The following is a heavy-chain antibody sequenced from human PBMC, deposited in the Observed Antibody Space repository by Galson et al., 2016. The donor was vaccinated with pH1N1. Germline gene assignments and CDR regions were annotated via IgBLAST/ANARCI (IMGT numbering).Heavy chain of an antibody. D-gene: IGHD1-14*01. CDR3: VTGIIGTTNAFDV. CDR2: INPSSGST. J-gene: IGHJ3*01. Sequence: SVKVSCKASGYTFSDYYVHWVRQAPGQGLEWMGWINPSSGSTNYAQRFQDRIIMTRDTSISTAYMEINSLRSDDTAIFFCVTGIIGTTNAFDVWGQGTMVTVSS. V-gene: IGHV1-2*02. CDR1: GYTFSDYY.